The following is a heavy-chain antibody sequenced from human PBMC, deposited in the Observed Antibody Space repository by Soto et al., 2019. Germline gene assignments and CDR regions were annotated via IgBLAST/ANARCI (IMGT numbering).Heavy chain of an antibody. CDR2: IYYSGRT. J-gene: IGHJ4*02. D-gene: IGHD2-2*01. CDR3: AKKLPTPGRFDY. CDR1: GDSITRSTYF. Sequence: QLQLQESGPGLVKPSETLSLTCSLSGDSITRSTYFWAWIRQSPGKGLEWVGSIYYSGRTHCNTYLKSRVTISVDRSKNQFSLKMSSVTASDTAVYYCAKKLPTPGRFDYWGPGTLVTVSS. V-gene: IGHV4-39*01.